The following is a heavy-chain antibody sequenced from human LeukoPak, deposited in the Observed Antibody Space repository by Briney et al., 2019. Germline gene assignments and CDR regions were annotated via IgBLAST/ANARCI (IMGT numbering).Heavy chain of an antibody. Sequence: GGSLRLSCAASGFTFSRHGMHWARHAPGKGLKWVAGMSKDGATIRYEGSVEGRFTISRDNSKNTVYLQMNSLRAEDTAVYYCAKIGGNVVFWGQGTLVTVSS. J-gene: IGHJ4*02. CDR1: GFTFSRHG. V-gene: IGHV3-30*18. CDR2: MSKDGATI. CDR3: AKIGGNVVF. D-gene: IGHD4-23*01.